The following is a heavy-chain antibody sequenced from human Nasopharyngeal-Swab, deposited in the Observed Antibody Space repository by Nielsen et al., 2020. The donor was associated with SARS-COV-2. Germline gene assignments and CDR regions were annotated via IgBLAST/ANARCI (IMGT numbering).Heavy chain of an antibody. CDR2: VWYDGSNK. Sequence: GGSLRLSCAASGFTFRNYAMHWVRQAPGKGLEWVAVVWYDGSNKQYADSVKGRFTISRDDSKNTLYLQMSSLRAEDTAVYYCARERARYSGYDSGDYWGQGTLVTVSS. CDR3: ARERARYSGYDSGDY. D-gene: IGHD5-12*01. J-gene: IGHJ4*02. V-gene: IGHV3-33*01. CDR1: GFTFRNYA.